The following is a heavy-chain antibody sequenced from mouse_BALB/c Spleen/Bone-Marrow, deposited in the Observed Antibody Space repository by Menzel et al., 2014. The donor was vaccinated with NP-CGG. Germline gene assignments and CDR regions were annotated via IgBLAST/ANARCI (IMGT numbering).Heavy chain of an antibody. CDR1: GFTFSSYG. CDR2: ISSGGSYT. Sequence: EVMLVESGGDLVKPGGSLKLSCAASGFTFSSYGMSWVRQTPDKRLEWVATISSGGSYTYYPDSVKGRFTISRDNAKNTLYLQMSSLKSEDTAMYYCARQGYGCDGFDYWGQGTTLTVSS. V-gene: IGHV5-6*01. CDR3: ARQGYGCDGFDY. J-gene: IGHJ2*01. D-gene: IGHD2-2*01.